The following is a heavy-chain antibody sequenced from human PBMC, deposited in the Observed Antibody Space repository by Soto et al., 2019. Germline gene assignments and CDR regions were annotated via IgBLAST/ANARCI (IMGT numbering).Heavy chain of an antibody. CDR2: IWSDGSNK. CDR1: GFTFSSYG. V-gene: IGHV3-33*01. J-gene: IGHJ4*02. CDR3: ATDRGASPFDY. Sequence: LSCAASGFTFSSYGMHWVRQAPGKGLEWVAVIWSDGSNKIYADSVKGRFTISKDNSKDTLYLQMNRLRAEDTAVYYCATDRGASPFDYWGQGALVTVSS. D-gene: IGHD3-16*01.